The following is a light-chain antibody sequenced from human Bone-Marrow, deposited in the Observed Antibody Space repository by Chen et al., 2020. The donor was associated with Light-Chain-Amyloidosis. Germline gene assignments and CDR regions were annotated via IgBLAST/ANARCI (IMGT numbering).Light chain of an antibody. V-gene: IGKV3-11*01. CDR1: QTINTH. J-gene: IGKJ4*01. Sequence: EVVLTQSPATLSLSPGERATLSCRASQTINTHLVWYQQKPGQVPRLLIYDASTRATGIPARFSGSGSGTDFTLSISSLEAEDFAVYYCQHRGGWPPLSFGGGTKIEIK. CDR3: QHRGGWPPLS. CDR2: DAS.